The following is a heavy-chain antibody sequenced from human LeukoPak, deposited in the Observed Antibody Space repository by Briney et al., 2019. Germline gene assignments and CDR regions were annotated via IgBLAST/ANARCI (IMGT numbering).Heavy chain of an antibody. CDR1: GYTFTSYG. V-gene: IGHV1-18*01. CDR3: ARQPYMLGAYYFDY. J-gene: IGHJ4*02. Sequence: ASVKVSCKASGYTFTSYGISWVRQAPGQGLEWMGWISAYNGNTNYAQKLQGRVTMTTDTSTSTAYMELRSLRSDDTAVYYCARQPYMLGAYYFDYWGQGIVVTVSS. D-gene: IGHD1-26*01. CDR2: ISAYNGNT.